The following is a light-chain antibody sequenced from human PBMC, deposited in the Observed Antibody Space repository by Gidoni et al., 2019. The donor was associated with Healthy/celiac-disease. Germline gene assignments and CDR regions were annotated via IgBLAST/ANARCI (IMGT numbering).Light chain of an antibody. Sequence: ERVLTQSPATLALSPGERATLSCRASQSVSSYLGWYQQKPGQAPRLLIYDASNRATGIPAMFSGSGSGTDFTLTISSLEPEDFAVYYCQQRSNWPRLTFGGGTKVEIK. CDR2: DAS. CDR1: QSVSSY. V-gene: IGKV3-11*01. CDR3: QQRSNWPRLT. J-gene: IGKJ4*01.